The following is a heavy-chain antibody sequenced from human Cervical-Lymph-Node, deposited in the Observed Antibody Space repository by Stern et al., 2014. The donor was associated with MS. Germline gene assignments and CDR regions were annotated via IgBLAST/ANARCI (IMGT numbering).Heavy chain of an antibody. D-gene: IGHD3-10*01. CDR1: GYTFTDYY. J-gene: IGHJ3*02. CDR3: AREGSVTNALDI. CDR2: INPHNGGT. V-gene: IGHV1-2*06. Sequence: VQLEESGAEVKNPGASVRVSCKASGYTFTDYYFHWVRQSSGQGLEWMGRINPHNGGTDYAQKFQGRVTITRDRSINTAYMHLSSLTSDDAAVYYCAREGSVTNALDIWGQGTMVSVSS.